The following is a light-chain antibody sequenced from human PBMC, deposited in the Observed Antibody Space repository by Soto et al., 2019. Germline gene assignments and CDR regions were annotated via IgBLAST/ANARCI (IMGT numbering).Light chain of an antibody. J-gene: IGLJ2*01. Sequence: QSVLTQPASVSGSPGQSITISCTGTSSDVGNFDLVSWYQQHPGKAPKLMIYEGSKRPSGVSNRFSGSKSGNTASLTISGLQAEDEADYYCCSYVGSGTLKVFGGGTKVTVL. V-gene: IGLV2-23*01. CDR2: EGS. CDR3: CSYVGSGTLKV. CDR1: SSDVGNFDL.